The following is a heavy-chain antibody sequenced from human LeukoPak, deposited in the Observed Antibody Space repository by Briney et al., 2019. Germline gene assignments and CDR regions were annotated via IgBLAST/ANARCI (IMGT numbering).Heavy chain of an antibody. CDR2: IYHSGST. CDR3: ERRIRYFDWLLDYFDY. J-gene: IGHJ4*02. V-gene: IGHV4-4*02. D-gene: IGHD3-9*01. Sequence: PSETLSLTCAVSGGSISSSNWWSWVRQPPGNGLEWNGEIYHSGSTNYNPSLKSRVTISVDKSKNQFSLKLSSVTAADTAVYYSERRIRYFDWLLDYFDYWGQGTLVTVSS. CDR1: GGSISSSNW.